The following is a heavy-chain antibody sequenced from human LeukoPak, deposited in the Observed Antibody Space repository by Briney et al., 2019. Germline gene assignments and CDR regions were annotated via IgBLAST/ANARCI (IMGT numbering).Heavy chain of an antibody. CDR1: GFTFSSYS. V-gene: IGHV3-21*01. J-gene: IGHJ4*02. CDR3: ARDREITFGGVIVPFDY. Sequence: GGSLRLSCAAYGFTFSSYSMNWVRQAPGKGLEWVSSISSSSSYIYYADSVKGRFTISRDNAKNSLYLQMNSLRAEDTAVYYCARDREITFGGVIVPFDYWGQGTLVTVSS. D-gene: IGHD3-16*02. CDR2: ISSSSSYI.